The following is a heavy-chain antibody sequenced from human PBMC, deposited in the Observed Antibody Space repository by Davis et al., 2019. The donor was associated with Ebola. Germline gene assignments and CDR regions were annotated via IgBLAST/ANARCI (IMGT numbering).Heavy chain of an antibody. CDR3: ARGWELLTHFDF. CDR2: LSYDGGKK. D-gene: IGHD1-26*01. CDR1: GFTFSSYA. V-gene: IGHV3-30-3*01. Sequence: GESLKISCVASGFTFSSYAMHWVRQAPGKGLEWVAVLSYDGGKKYHADSVKGRFTISRDNSENTLYLQMNSLRPEDTAMYYCARGWELLTHFDFWAREPWSPSPQ. J-gene: IGHJ4*02.